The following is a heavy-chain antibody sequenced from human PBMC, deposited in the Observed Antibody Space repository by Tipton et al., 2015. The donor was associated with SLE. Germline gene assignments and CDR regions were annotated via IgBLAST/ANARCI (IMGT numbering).Heavy chain of an antibody. CDR1: GGSFSGYY. J-gene: IGHJ4*02. CDR3: ASLPLRPAGYYFDY. D-gene: IGHD6-19*01. V-gene: IGHV4-59*07. CDR2: IYYSGST. Sequence: TLSLTCTVYGGSFSGYYWSWIRQPPGKGLEWIGYIYYSGSTNYNPSLKSRVTISVDTSKNQFSLKLSSVTAADTAVYYCASLPLRPAGYYFDYWGQGTLVTVSS.